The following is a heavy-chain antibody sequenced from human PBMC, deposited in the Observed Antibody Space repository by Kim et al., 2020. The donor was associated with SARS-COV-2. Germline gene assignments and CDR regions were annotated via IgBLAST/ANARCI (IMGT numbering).Heavy chain of an antibody. J-gene: IGHJ4*02. D-gene: IGHD3-22*01. Sequence: YSPSFQGQVIISADKSISTAYLQWSSLKASDTAMYYCARAVGDSSGYYDYWGQGTLVTVSS. V-gene: IGHV5-51*01. CDR3: ARAVGDSSGYYDY.